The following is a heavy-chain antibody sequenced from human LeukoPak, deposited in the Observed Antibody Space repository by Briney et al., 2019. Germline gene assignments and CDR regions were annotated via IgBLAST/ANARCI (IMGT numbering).Heavy chain of an antibody. D-gene: IGHD1-1*01. CDR1: GGSISSYY. V-gene: IGHV4-4*07. CDR2: IYTSGGT. Sequence: SETLSLTCTVSGGSISSYYWTWVRQPAGKGLEWIGRIYTSGGTNYNPSLKSRVTMSVDTSENRFSLKLTSVTAADTAVYYCAGAPSHNSARLDVWGQGTTVTVSS. CDR3: AGAPSHNSARLDV. J-gene: IGHJ6*02.